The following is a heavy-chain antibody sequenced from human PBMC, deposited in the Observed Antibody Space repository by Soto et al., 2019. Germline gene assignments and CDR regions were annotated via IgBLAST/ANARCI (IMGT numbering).Heavy chain of an antibody. D-gene: IGHD4-17*01. J-gene: IGHJ4*02. CDR1: GGSVSSGSYY. CDR2: IYYSGST. CDR3: AREGRDYGDYLVY. V-gene: IGHV4-61*01. Sequence: QVQLQESGPGLVKPSETLSLTCTVSGGSVSSGSYYWSWIRQPPGKGLEWIGYIYYSGSTNYNPSLKSRVTISVDTSKNQFSLKLSSVTAADTAVYYCAREGRDYGDYLVYWGQGTLVTVSS.